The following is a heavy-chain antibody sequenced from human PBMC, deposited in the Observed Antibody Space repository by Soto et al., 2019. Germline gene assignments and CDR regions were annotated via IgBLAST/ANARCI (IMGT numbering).Heavy chain of an antibody. CDR2: ISSSGGST. Sequence: EVQLLESGGDLIQPGGSLRLSCAASGFTFSSYAMSWVRQAPGKGLGWVSAISSSGGSTFYAGSVKGRFTISSDNSRHTLYLQMNSPSAEDTDIYYCAKYQPMTQPRPYFDYWGQGTLVTVSS. CDR3: AKYQPMTQPRPYFDY. V-gene: IGHV3-23*01. CDR1: GFTFSSYA. D-gene: IGHD3-22*01. J-gene: IGHJ4*02.